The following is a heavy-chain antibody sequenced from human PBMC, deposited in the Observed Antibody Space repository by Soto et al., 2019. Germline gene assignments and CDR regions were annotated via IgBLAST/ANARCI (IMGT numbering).Heavy chain of an antibody. D-gene: IGHD2-2*01. CDR3: ARTDIVVVPAAEYYYYYGMDV. CDR1: GGTFSSYA. V-gene: IGHV1-69*01. CDR2: FIPIFGTA. J-gene: IGHJ6*02. Sequence: QVQLVQSGAEVKKPGSSVKVSCKASGGTFSSYAISWVRQAPGQGLEWMGGFIPIFGTANYAQKFQGRVTITADESTSTAYMELSSLRSEDTAVYYCARTDIVVVPAAEYYYYYGMDVWGQGTTVTVSS.